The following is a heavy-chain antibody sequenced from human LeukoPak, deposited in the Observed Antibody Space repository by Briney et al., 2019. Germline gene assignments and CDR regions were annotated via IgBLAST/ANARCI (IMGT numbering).Heavy chain of an antibody. CDR1: GGSISVYY. CDR3: ARVGRPRDFDI. CDR2: IYYSGST. Sequence: SETLSLTCTVSGGSISVYYWSWIRQPPGKGLEWIGYIYYSGSTNYNPSLKSRVTISVDTSKNQFSLKLSSVTAADTAVYYCARVGRPRDFDIWGQGTMVTVSS. J-gene: IGHJ3*02. V-gene: IGHV4-59*01.